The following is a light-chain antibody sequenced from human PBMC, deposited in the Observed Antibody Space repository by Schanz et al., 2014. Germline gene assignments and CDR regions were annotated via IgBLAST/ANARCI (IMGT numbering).Light chain of an antibody. V-gene: IGLV7-43*01. Sequence: QTVVTQEPSLTVSPGGTVTLTCASSTGAVTTGSYANWFQQKPGQTPRPLIYDTTNKHSWTPARFSGSLLGGKAALTLSGVQPEDEAEYYCLLFYGGAHVFGGGTKLTVL. CDR3: LLFYGGAHV. CDR1: TGAVTTGSY. J-gene: IGLJ2*01. CDR2: DTT.